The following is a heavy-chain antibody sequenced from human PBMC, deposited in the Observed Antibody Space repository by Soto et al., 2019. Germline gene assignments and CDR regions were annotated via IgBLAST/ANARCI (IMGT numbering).Heavy chain of an antibody. J-gene: IGHJ4*02. V-gene: IGHV1-58*01. CDR3: AADATAWQQMVPSDY. CDR1: GFTFTSSA. Sequence: QMQLEQSGPEVKKPGTSVKVSCKASGFTFTSSAFQWVRQARGQRLEWIGWIAVGSGYTNYAQRFQDRVTRTRDMSTATTYMELSRLTSEDTAIYYCAADATAWQQMVPSDYWGQGTLVTVSS. CDR2: IAVGSGYT. D-gene: IGHD2-8*01.